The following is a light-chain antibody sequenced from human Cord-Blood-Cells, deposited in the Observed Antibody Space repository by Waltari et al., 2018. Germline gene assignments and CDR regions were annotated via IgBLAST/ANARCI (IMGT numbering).Light chain of an antibody. V-gene: IGLV1-51*02. CDR2: ENN. J-gene: IGLJ3*02. CDR3: GTWDSSLSAWV. Sequence: QSVLTQPPSVSAAPGQKVTISCSGSSSNIGTNYVSWYQQLPGTAPKLLIYENNKRPSGMPDRVSGSKSGTSATLGITGLQTGDEADYYCGTWDSSLSAWVFGGGTKLTVL. CDR1: SSNIGTNY.